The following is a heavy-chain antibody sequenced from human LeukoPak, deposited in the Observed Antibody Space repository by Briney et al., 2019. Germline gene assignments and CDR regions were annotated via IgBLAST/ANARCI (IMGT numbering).Heavy chain of an antibody. CDR2: IYYSGST. V-gene: IGHV4-59*01. CDR1: GGSFSGYY. CDR3: ARGDYGGNSLYFDY. Sequence: SETLSLTCAVYGGSFSGYYWSWIRQPPGKGLEWIGYIYYSGSTNYNPSLKSRVTISVDTSKNQFSLKLSSVTAADTAVYYCARGDYGGNSLYFDYWGQGALVSVSS. J-gene: IGHJ4*02. D-gene: IGHD4-23*01.